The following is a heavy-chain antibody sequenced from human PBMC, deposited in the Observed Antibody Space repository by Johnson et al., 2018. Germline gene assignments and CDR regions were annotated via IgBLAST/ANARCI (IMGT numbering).Heavy chain of an antibody. J-gene: IGHJ6*02. CDR2: IYYSGRT. Sequence: QVQLQESGPGLVKPSENLSLNCTVSGGSMSPYYWSWVRLLTGKGLELIGYIYYSGRTTYNPSLKSRVTISVDTSKNEFSLKMTSVTAGDTAVYYCERRTILPSRGLAMDVGGQGHTVTVSS. D-gene: IGHD3-10*01. V-gene: IGHV4-59*01. CDR1: GGSMSPYY. CDR3: ERRTILPSRGLAMDV.